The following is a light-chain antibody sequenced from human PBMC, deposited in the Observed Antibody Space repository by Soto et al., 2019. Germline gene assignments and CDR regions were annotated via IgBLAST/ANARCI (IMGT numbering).Light chain of an antibody. CDR1: TGAVTNGHF. CDR2: DTS. J-gene: IGLJ2*01. Sequence: QAVVTQEPSLTVSPGGTVTLTCGSSTGAVTNGHFPYWFQQRPGQAPRTLIHDTSNKHSWTPARFSGSLLGGKAALTLSGAQPEDEAEYYCLLSYSGARLVFGGGTQLTVL. V-gene: IGLV7-46*01. CDR3: LLSYSGARLV.